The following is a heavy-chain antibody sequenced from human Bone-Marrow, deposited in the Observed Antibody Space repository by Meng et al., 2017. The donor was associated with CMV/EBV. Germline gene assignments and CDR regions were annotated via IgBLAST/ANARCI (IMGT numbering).Heavy chain of an antibody. D-gene: IGHD1-1*01. CDR2: IYYSGST. Sequence: SETLSLTCSASGGSTNVYCWSWIRQPPGKGLEWIGYIYYSGSTYYNPSLKSRVTISVDTSKNQFSLKLSSVTAADTAVYYCARGSYKTSFHWYSDPWGRGTLVAVSS. V-gene: IGHV4-59*06. CDR1: GGSTNVYC. J-gene: IGHJ2*01. CDR3: ARGSYKTSFHWYSDP.